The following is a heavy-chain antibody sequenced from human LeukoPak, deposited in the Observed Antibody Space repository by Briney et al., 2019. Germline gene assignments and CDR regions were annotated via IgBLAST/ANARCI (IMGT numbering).Heavy chain of an antibody. CDR3: ATYSGYDLDAFDI. J-gene: IGHJ3*02. D-gene: IGHD5-12*01. CDR2: IYYSGSS. Sequence: SETLSLTCTVSGGSISSSSYYWGWIRQPPGKGLEWIGSIYYSGSSYYNPSLKSRVTISVDTSKNQFSLKLSSVTAADTAVYYCATYSGYDLDAFDIWGQGTMVTVSS. V-gene: IGHV4-39*01. CDR1: GGSISSSSYY.